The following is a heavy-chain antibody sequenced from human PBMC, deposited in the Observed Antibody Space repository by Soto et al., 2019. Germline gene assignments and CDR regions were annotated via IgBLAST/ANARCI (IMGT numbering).Heavy chain of an antibody. D-gene: IGHD3-3*01. CDR1: GGSISSYY. V-gene: IGHV4-59*01. Sequence: SETLSLTCTVAGGSISSYYWSWIRQPPGKGLEWIGYIYYSGSTNYNPSLKSRVTISVDTSKNQFSLKLSSVTAADTAVYYCARAYDFWSGPLNYYYYYYMAVWGKGTTVTVSS. J-gene: IGHJ6*03. CDR2: IYYSGST. CDR3: ARAYDFWSGPLNYYYYYYMAV.